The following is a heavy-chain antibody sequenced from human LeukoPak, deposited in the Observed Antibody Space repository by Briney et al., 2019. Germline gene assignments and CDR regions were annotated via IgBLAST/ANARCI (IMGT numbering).Heavy chain of an antibody. CDR2: IWYDGSNK. J-gene: IGHJ4*02. Sequence: PGGALRLSCAASGCTFSSYGMHWVRQAPGKGLEGVAVIWYDGSNKYYADSVNGRFTISRDNSKNTLYLQMNSMRAEDTAVYYCARADYYDSSGYYRTTAGDYWGQGTLVTVSS. CDR1: GCTFSSYG. D-gene: IGHD3-22*01. CDR3: ARADYYDSSGYYRTTAGDY. V-gene: IGHV3-33*01.